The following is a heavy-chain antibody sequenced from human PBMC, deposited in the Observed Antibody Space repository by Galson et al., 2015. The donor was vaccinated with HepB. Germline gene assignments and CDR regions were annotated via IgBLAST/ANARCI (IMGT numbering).Heavy chain of an antibody. CDR3: ARDQTWSGGYSVCFFDY. J-gene: IGHJ4*02. V-gene: IGHV4-4*07. CDR2: IYKNGNT. Sequence: SETLSLTCTVSGASISSYYWTWIRQSAGKGLEWLGRIYKNGNTNYNPSLKSRVTMSVDTSKNQFSLKLTSVTAADTAVYYCARDQTWSGGYSVCFFDYWGQGTLVTVSS. CDR1: GASISSYY. D-gene: IGHD1-26*01.